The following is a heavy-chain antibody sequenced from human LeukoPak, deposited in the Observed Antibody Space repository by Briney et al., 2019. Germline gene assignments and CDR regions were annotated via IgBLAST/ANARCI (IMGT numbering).Heavy chain of an antibody. Sequence: SETLSLTCTVSGGSISSYYWSWIRQPPGKGLEWIGYIYYSGSTNYNPSLKSRVTISVDTSKNQFSLKLSSVTAADTAVYYCAALRLGELSPINYWGQGTLVTVSS. CDR2: IYYSGST. V-gene: IGHV4-59*01. CDR1: GGSISSYY. J-gene: IGHJ4*02. CDR3: AALRLGELSPINY. D-gene: IGHD3-16*02.